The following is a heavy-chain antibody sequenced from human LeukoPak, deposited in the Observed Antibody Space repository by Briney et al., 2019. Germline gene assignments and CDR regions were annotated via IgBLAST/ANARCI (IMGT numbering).Heavy chain of an antibody. CDR3: AKDKSYYCDSGSYGLDY. J-gene: IGHJ4*02. CDR1: GFTFSSYA. Sequence: GGSLRLSCAASGFTFSSYAMSWVRQAPGKGLEWVSAISGSGGSTYYADSVKGRFTISRDNSKNTLYLQMNSLRAEDTAVYYCAKDKSYYCDSGSYGLDYWGQGTLVTVSS. CDR2: ISGSGGST. D-gene: IGHD3-10*01. V-gene: IGHV3-23*01.